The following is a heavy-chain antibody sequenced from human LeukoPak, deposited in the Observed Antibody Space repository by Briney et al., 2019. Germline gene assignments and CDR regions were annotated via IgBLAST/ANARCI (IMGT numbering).Heavy chain of an antibody. CDR3: ARVKGSNWFDP. V-gene: IGHV4-59*01. CDR2: IYNSEST. Sequence: SETLSLTCTVSGVSISIYYWSWIRQPPGKGLEWIGYIYNSESTYYNPSLKSRVTISLDTSKNQFSLRLNSVTAADTAVHYCARVKGSNWFDPWGQGTLVTVSS. CDR1: GVSISIYY. J-gene: IGHJ5*02. D-gene: IGHD6-6*01.